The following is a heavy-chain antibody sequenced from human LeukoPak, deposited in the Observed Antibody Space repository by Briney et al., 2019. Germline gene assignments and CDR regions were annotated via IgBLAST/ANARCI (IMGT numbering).Heavy chain of an antibody. CDR1: GGTFSSYA. CDR2: INTNTGNP. V-gene: IGHV7-4-1*02. Sequence: GASVKVSCKASGGTFSSYAISWVRQAPGQGLEWMGWINTNTGNPTYAQGFTGRFVFSLDTSVSTAYLQISSLKAEDTAVYYCARDRYSSSWPSFDYWGQGTLVTVSS. J-gene: IGHJ4*02. D-gene: IGHD6-13*01. CDR3: ARDRYSSSWPSFDY.